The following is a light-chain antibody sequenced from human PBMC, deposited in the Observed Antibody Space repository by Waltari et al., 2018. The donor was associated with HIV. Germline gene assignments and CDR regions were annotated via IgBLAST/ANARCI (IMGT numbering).Light chain of an antibody. CDR1: NIGSKS. Sequence: SYVLTQPPSVSMAPGKTARITCGGYNIGSKSVHWYQQKPGRAPVLVIYDDSDRPSGIPERFSGSNSGNTATLTISRVEAGDEADYYCQVWDSGIVVFGGGTKVTVL. J-gene: IGLJ2*01. CDR2: DDS. CDR3: QVWDSGIVV. V-gene: IGLV3-21*04.